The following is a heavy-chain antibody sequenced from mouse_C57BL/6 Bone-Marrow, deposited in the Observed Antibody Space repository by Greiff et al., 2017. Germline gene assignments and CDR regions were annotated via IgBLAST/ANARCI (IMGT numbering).Heavy chain of an antibody. Sequence: EVQLVESGGGLVQPGGSMKLSCAASGFTFSDAWMDWVRQSPEQGLEWVAEIRNKANNHATYYAESVKGRFTISRDDSKSSVYLQMNSLRAEYAGIYYCTRPFGYFDVWGTGTTVTVSS. CDR2: IRNKANNHAT. CDR1: GFTFSDAW. CDR3: TRPFGYFDV. V-gene: IGHV6-6*01. J-gene: IGHJ1*03.